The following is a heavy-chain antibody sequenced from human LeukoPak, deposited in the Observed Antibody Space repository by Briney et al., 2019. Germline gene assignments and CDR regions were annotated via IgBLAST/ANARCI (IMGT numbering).Heavy chain of an antibody. Sequence: KSGGSLRLSCAASGFTFSSYSMNWVRQAPGKGLEWVSSISSSSSYIYYADSVKGRFTISRDNAKNSLYLQMNSLRAEDTAVYYCARATYGDYSHWDYWGQGTLVTVSS. CDR3: ARATYGDYSHWDY. CDR2: ISSSSSYI. CDR1: GFTFSSYS. V-gene: IGHV3-21*01. D-gene: IGHD4-17*01. J-gene: IGHJ4*02.